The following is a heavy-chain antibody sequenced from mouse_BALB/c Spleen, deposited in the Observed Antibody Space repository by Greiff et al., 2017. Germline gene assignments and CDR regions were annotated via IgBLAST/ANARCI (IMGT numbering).Heavy chain of an antibody. Sequence: EVQLQQSGAELVRSGASVKLSCTASGFNIKDYYMHWVKQRPEQGLEWIGWIDPENVDTEYAPKFQGKATMTADTSSNTAYLQLSSLTSEDTAVYYCNAWDDGYLFDYWGQGTTLTVSS. V-gene: IGHV14-4*02. CDR1: GFNIKDYY. CDR2: IDPENVDT. D-gene: IGHD2-3*01. CDR3: NAWDDGYLFDY. J-gene: IGHJ2*01.